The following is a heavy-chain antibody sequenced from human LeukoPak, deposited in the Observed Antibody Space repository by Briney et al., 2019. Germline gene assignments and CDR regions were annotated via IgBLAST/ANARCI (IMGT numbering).Heavy chain of an antibody. J-gene: IGHJ4*02. V-gene: IGHV1-69*01. CDR3: ARSTIDGGYYYDSSGYYDRYYFDY. CDR2: IIPIFGTA. CDR1: GGTFSSYA. D-gene: IGHD3-22*01. Sequence: GSSVKVSCKASGGTFSSYAISWVRQAPGQGLEWMGGIIPIFGTANYAQKFQGRVTITADESTSTAYMELSSLRSEDTAVNYCARSTIDGGYYYDSSGYYDRYYFDYWGQGTLVTVSS.